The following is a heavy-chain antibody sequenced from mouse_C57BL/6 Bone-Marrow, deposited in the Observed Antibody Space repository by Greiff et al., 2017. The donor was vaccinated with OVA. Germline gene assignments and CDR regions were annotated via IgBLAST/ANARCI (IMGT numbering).Heavy chain of an antibody. J-gene: IGHJ2*01. D-gene: IGHD1-1*01. CDR2: IDPSDSYT. V-gene: IGHV1-69*01. CDR3: ARGDYGSSYRDY. Sequence: QVQLQQPGAELVMPGASVKLSCKASGYTFTSYWMHWVKQRPGQGLEWIGEIDPSDSYTNYNQKFKGKSTLTVDKSSSTAYMQLSSLTSEDSAVYYCARGDYGSSYRDYWGQGTTLTVSS. CDR1: GYTFTSYW.